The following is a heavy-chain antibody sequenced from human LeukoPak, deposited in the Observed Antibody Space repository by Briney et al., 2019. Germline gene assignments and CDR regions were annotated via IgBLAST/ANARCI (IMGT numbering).Heavy chain of an antibody. CDR2: IIPIFGTA. CDR3: ATLGCSSTSCYTEDPRGVDY. D-gene: IGHD2-2*02. V-gene: IGHV1-69*13. CDR1: GGTFRSYA. Sequence: PSVKVSCKASGGTFRSYAISWVRQAPGQGLEWMGGIIPIFGTANYAQKFQGRVTITADESTSTAYMELSSLRSEDTAVYYCATLGCSSTSCYTEDPRGVDYWGQGTLVTVSS. J-gene: IGHJ4*02.